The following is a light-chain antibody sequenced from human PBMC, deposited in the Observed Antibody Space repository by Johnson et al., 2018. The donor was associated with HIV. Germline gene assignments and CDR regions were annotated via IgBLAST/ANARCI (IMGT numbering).Light chain of an antibody. CDR1: TSNIGNNY. CDR3: GTGDSSLRGRG. J-gene: IGLJ1*01. V-gene: IGLV1-51*01. CDR2: DNN. Sequence: QSVLTQPPSVSAAPGQKVTISCSGSTSNIGNNYVSWYQQLPGTAPKLLIYDNNKRPSGIPDRFSGSKFGTSATLGITGLQTGDEADYYCGTGDSSLRGRGFGTGTKVTFL.